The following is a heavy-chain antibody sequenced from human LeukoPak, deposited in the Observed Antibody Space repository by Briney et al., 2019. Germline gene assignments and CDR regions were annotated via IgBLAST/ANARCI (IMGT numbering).Heavy chain of an antibody. V-gene: IGHV1-8*01. Sequence: ASVKVSCKASGSTFITYDILWVRQSAGQQLERMGWLNPNIGHIGYIEKSQGRVTMTMDTSISTAYMELRSLRSDDTAVYYCARGPWFRSLVGYCANGICYPGYWGQGTLVTVSS. CDR2: LNPNIGHI. J-gene: IGHJ4*02. CDR3: ARGPWFRSLVGYCANGICYPGY. D-gene: IGHD2-8*01. CDR1: GSTFITYD.